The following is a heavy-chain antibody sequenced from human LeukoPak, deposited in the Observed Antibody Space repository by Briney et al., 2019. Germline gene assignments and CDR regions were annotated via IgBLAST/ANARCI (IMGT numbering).Heavy chain of an antibody. CDR1: GFTLGSYA. CDR2: INSDGSTT. D-gene: IGHD3-16*01. CDR3: ARDTAGIGVDY. Sequence: GGSLRLSCAVSGFTLGSYAMSWVRQAPGKGLVWVSRINSDGSTTNYADSVKGRFTVSRDNAKNTLYLQMNGLRAEDTAVYHCARDTAGIGVDYWGQGTLVTVSS. J-gene: IGHJ4*02. V-gene: IGHV3-74*01.